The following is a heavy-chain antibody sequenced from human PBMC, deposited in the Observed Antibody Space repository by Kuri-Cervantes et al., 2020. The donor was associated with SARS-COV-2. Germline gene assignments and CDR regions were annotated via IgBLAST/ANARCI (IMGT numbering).Heavy chain of an antibody. D-gene: IGHD2-2*02. Sequence: GGSLRLSCSASGFTFSGYAMHWVRQAPEKGLEYVSAISSNGGSTYYADSVKGRFTISRDNSKNTLYLQMSSLRAEDTAVYYCVKGYCSSTSCYTRYDYYGTDVWGQGTTVTVSS. V-gene: IGHV3-64D*08. CDR2: ISSNGGST. CDR1: GFTFSGYA. CDR3: VKGYCSSTSCYTRYDYYGTDV. J-gene: IGHJ6*02.